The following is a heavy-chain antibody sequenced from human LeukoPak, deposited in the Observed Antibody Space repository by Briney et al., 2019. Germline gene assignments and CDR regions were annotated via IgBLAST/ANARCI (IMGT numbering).Heavy chain of an antibody. V-gene: IGHV1-46*01. CDR1: EYTFISYF. J-gene: IGHJ4*02. CDR3: ARSGGDAIRPFDY. CDR2: INPSGGST. Sequence: ASVKVSCKASEYTFISYFIHWVRQAPGQGLEWMGIINPSGGSTRYAQKFQGRVTMTRDTSTSTVYMEMGSLRSEDTAVYYCARSGGDAIRPFDYWGQGTLVTVSS. D-gene: IGHD2-21*02.